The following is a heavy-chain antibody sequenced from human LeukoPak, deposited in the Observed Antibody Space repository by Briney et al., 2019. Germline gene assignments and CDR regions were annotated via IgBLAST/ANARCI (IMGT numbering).Heavy chain of an antibody. CDR3: AKWGCSGGSCYPFDY. J-gene: IGHJ4*02. V-gene: IGHV3-23*01. CDR2: MSADSATT. D-gene: IGHD2-15*01. CDR1: GFNFGSYS. Sequence: GGSLRLSCAASGFNFGSYSMTWVRQAPGKGLEWVSVMSADSATTFYADSVKGRFTISRDNSKNTLYLQMNSLRAEDTAVYYCAKWGCSGGSCYPFDYWGQGTLVTVSS.